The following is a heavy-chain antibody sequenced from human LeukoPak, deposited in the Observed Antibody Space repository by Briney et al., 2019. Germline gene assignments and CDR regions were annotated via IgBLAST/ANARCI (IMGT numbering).Heavy chain of an antibody. CDR3: AKRGVVIRVILVGFHKEAYYFDS. V-gene: IGHV3-30*04. Sequence: GRSLRLSCAASGFTFSSYAMHWVRQAPGKGLEWVAVISYDGSNKYYADSVKGRFTISRDSSKNTLYLQMNSLRAEDTAVYFCAKRGVVIRVILVGFHKEAYYFDSWGQGALVTVSS. D-gene: IGHD3-22*01. CDR1: GFTFSSYA. J-gene: IGHJ4*02. CDR2: ISYDGSNK.